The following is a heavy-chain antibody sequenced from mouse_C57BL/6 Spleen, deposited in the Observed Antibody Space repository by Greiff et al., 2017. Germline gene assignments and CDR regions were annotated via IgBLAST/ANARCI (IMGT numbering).Heavy chain of an antibody. D-gene: IGHD1-1*01. CDR1: GYTFTSYW. J-gene: IGHJ4*01. Sequence: VKLQQPGAELVMPGASVKLSCKASGYTFTSYWMHWVKQRPGQGLEWIGEIDPSDSYTNYNQKFKGKSTLTVDKSSSTAYMQLSSLTSEDSAVYYCARYDGSRRGYAMDYWGQGTSVTVSS. V-gene: IGHV1-69*01. CDR2: IDPSDSYT. CDR3: ARYDGSRRGYAMDY.